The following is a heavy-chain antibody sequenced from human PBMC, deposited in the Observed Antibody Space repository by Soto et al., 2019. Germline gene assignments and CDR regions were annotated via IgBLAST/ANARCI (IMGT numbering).Heavy chain of an antibody. Sequence: QVQLQQWGAGLLKPSETLSLTCAVYGGSFSGYYWSWIRQPPGKGLEWIGEINHSGSTNYNPSLKSGVTISVDTSKNQFSLKLSSVTAADTAVYYCARGGVRGIVVVPAAMKESRWFDPWGQGTLVTVSS. CDR2: INHSGST. J-gene: IGHJ5*02. D-gene: IGHD2-2*01. CDR1: GGSFSGYY. V-gene: IGHV4-34*01. CDR3: ARGGVRGIVVVPAAMKESRWFDP.